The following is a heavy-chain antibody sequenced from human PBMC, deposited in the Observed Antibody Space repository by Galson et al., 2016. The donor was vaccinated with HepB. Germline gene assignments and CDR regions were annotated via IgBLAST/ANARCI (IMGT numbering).Heavy chain of an antibody. Sequence: SLRLSCAASGFTFNNYWMSWVRQAPWKGLEWVANIKQNGSEKDYVDSVKGRFTISRDNAKNSLYLQMNSLRAEDTAVYYCAREGYGGFDCWGQGDLVTVSS. CDR3: AREGYGGFDC. D-gene: IGHD4-23*01. V-gene: IGHV3-7*03. CDR2: IKQNGSEK. J-gene: IGHJ4*02. CDR1: GFTFNNYW.